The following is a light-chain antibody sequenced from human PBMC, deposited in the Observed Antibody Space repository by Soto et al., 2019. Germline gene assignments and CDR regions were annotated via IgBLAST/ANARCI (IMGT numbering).Light chain of an antibody. J-gene: IGLJ3*02. CDR1: SSDVGCYNY. CDR3: SSYTSSVTRV. Sequence: QSVLTQPASVSGSPGQSITISCTGTSSDVGCYNYVSWYQQHPGKAPKLMIFEVSNRPSGVSDRFSGSKSGNTASLTISGLQAEDEADYYCSSYTSSVTRVFGGGTKVTVL. V-gene: IGLV2-14*01. CDR2: EVS.